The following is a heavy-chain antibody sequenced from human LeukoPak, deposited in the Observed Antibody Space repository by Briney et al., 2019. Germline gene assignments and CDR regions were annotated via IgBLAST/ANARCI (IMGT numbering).Heavy chain of an antibody. CDR2: ISGSGGKA. V-gene: IGHV3-23*01. Sequence: PGGSLRLSCAASGFTFSSYAMNWVRQAPGKGLEWVSAISGSGGKANYADSVKGRFTISRDNSNNTLYLQMNSLRAEDTAVYYCAKDPFRLRFGDFYYFDYWGQGTLVTVSS. CDR3: AKDPFRLRFGDFYYFDY. J-gene: IGHJ4*02. CDR1: GFTFSSYA. D-gene: IGHD3-10*01.